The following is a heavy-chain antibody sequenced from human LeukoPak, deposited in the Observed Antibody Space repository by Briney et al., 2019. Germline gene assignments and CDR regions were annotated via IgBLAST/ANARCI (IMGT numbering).Heavy chain of an antibody. V-gene: IGHV3-23*01. CDR3: AKGESSGSGQYYVDN. CDR2: ISSSGDST. Sequence: AGSLRLSCAASGFTFSSYAMTWVRQAPGKGLDYISAISSSGDSTYYADSVKGRFTISRDNSKNTMYLQMNCLGAGDTAVYYCAKGESSGSGQYYVDNWAQGALVSVSS. D-gene: IGHD2-15*01. J-gene: IGHJ4*02. CDR1: GFTFSSYA.